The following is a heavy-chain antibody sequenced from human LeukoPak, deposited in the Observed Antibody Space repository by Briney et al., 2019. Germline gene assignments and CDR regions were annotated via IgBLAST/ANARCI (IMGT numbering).Heavy chain of an antibody. D-gene: IGHD6-13*01. J-gene: IGHJ4*02. Sequence: GGSLRPSCAASGFTSSSYAMHWVRQAPGKGLEWVAIISYDGSITYYADSVKGRFTISRDNSKNTLYLQMNSLSVEDTAVYYCARRIGAGALDYWGQGTLVTVSS. CDR2: ISYDGSIT. V-gene: IGHV3-30-3*01. CDR1: GFTSSSYA. CDR3: ARRIGAGALDY.